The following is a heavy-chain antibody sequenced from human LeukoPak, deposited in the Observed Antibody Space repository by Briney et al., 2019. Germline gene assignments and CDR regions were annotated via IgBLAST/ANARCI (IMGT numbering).Heavy chain of an antibody. CDR3: ARESRYCIGDSCYPNAFDV. Sequence: ASVKVSCKASGGTFSSYAINWVRQAPGQGLEWMGRIIPIFATTNYAQKFQARVTITTDESTNTAYMELSSLRSEDTAMYYCARESRYCIGDSCYPNAFDVWGQGQWSPSLQ. V-gene: IGHV1-69*05. CDR1: GGTFSSYA. J-gene: IGHJ3*01. D-gene: IGHD2-15*01. CDR2: IIPIFATT.